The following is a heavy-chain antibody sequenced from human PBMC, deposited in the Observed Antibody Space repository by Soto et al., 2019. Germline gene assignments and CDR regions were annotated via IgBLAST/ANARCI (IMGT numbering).Heavy chain of an antibody. J-gene: IGHJ4*02. CDR1: GRTFSSYT. Sequence: QVQLVQSGAEVKKPGSSVKVSCKASGRTFSSYTITWVRQAPGQGLEWMGGITPMFGTPNYAQKFRGRVTITADDSSSTAYMELSSLRSEDTAMYFCARDGTLYDSRAYYYLYCGQGTLVTVSS. CDR2: ITPMFGTP. CDR3: ARDGTLYDSRAYYYLY. V-gene: IGHV1-69*01. D-gene: IGHD3-22*01.